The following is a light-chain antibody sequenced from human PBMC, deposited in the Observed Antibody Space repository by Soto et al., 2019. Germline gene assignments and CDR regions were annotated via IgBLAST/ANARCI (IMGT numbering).Light chain of an antibody. CDR3: HKYNSAPRT. Sequence: DIQMTQSPSSLSASVGDRVTITCRASQGISNYLAWYQQKPGKVPKLLIYAASTLQSGVPSRFSGSGSGTHFTLTISSLQPEDVATYYCHKYNSAPRTFGQGTKVEIK. V-gene: IGKV1-27*01. J-gene: IGKJ1*01. CDR2: AAS. CDR1: QGISNY.